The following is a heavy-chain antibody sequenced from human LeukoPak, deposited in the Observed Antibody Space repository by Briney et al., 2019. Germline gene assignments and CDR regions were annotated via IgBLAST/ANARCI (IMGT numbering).Heavy chain of an antibody. D-gene: IGHD5-24*01. CDR3: ARRRDGYDY. CDR2: ISSSGGRT. Sequence: GGSLRLSCAASGFTFSTSAMHWVRQAPGKGLEYVSAISSSGGRTYYADSVKGRFTISRDNSKNTLYLQMGSLRGEDMAVYYCARRRDGYDYWGQGTLVTVSS. CDR1: GFTFSTSA. V-gene: IGHV3-64*02. J-gene: IGHJ4*02.